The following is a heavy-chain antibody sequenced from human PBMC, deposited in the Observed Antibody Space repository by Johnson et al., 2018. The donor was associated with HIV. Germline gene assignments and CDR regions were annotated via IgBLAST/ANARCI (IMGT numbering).Heavy chain of an antibody. CDR2: ISYDGNNK. J-gene: IGHJ3*02. V-gene: IGHV3-30-3*01. Sequence: QVQLVESGGGVVQPGRSLRLSCAASGFSFNSYAMHWVRQAPGEGLEWVAVISYDGNNKYYADSVKGRFTISRDNSKNTLYLQMNSLRAEDTAVYYCATFDAFDIWGQGTMVTVSS. CDR1: GFSFNSYA. CDR3: ATFDAFDI.